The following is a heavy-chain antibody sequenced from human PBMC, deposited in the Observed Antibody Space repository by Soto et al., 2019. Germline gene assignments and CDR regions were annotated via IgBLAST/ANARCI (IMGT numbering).Heavy chain of an antibody. CDR2: IYWDDDK. D-gene: IGHD3-10*01. CDR3: ARGGWTTYYSPFFDY. Sequence: QITLKESGPTLVKPTQTLTLTCTFSGFSLSTSGVGVGWIRQPPGKALEWLAVIYWDDDKRYSPSLKSRLTSTKDTSKNQVVLTLTNGDTVDTATYYCARGGWTTYYSPFFDYWGQGTLVTVSS. CDR1: GFSLSTSGVG. V-gene: IGHV2-5*02. J-gene: IGHJ4*02.